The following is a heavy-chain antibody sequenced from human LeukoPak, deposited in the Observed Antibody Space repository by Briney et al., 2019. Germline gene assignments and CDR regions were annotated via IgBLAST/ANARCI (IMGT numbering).Heavy chain of an antibody. CDR1: GGSISSYD. D-gene: IGHD3-22*01. Sequence: SETLSLTCTVSGGSISSYDWSWIRQPPGKGLEWIGYIYYSGSTNYNPSLKSRVTISVDTSKNQFSLKLSSVTAADTAVYYCARHLRPLYYDSSGAWGQGTLVTVSS. CDR2: IYYSGST. CDR3: ARHLRPLYYDSSGA. V-gene: IGHV4-59*01. J-gene: IGHJ5*02.